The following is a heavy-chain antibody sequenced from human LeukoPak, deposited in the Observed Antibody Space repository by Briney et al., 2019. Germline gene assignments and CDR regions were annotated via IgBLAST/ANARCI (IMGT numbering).Heavy chain of an antibody. J-gene: IGHJ3*02. CDR3: ARQGFYGSGETDDTFDI. V-gene: IGHV1-18*01. CDR2: ISAYNGNT. D-gene: IGHD3-10*01. Sequence: ASVKVSCKASGYTFTSYGISWVRQAPGQGLEWMGWISAYNGNTNYAQKLQGRVTMTTDTSTSTAYMELRSLRSDDTAVYYCARQGFYGSGETDDTFDIWGQGTMVTVSS. CDR1: GYTFTSYG.